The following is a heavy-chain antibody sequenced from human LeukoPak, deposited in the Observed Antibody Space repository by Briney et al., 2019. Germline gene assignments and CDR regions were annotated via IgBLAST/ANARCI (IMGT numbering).Heavy chain of an antibody. CDR2: IYYSGST. Sequence: SETLSLTCGVSGGSIRSTNWWSWVRQPPGKGLEWIGSIYYSGSTYYNPSLKSRVTISVDTSKNQFSLKLSSVTAADTAVYYCARRGYSTPCDYWGQGTLVTVSS. D-gene: IGHD6-13*01. CDR1: GGSIRSTNW. CDR3: ARRGYSTPCDY. J-gene: IGHJ4*02. V-gene: IGHV4-39*01.